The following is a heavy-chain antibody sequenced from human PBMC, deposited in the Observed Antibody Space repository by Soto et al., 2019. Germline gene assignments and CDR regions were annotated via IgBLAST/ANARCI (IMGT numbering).Heavy chain of an antibody. CDR3: AREGIGGTTFRGYLDD. CDR2: IWFDGSNK. J-gene: IGHJ4*02. D-gene: IGHD1-1*01. Sequence: GGSLRLSCAASGSIFTGYGMHWVRQAPGKGLGWVAVIWFDGSNKYYADSVKGRFTISRDNSKNMLYLQMNSLRVEDTAVYYCAREGIGGTTFRGYLDDWGQGTRVTVSS. V-gene: IGHV3-33*01. CDR1: GSIFTGYG.